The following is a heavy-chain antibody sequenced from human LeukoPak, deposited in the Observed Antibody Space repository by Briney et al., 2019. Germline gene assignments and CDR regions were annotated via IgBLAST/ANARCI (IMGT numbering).Heavy chain of an antibody. D-gene: IGHD1-14*01. Sequence: GASVKVSCKASGYTVTSYYMHWVRQAPGQGLEWMGIINPSGGDTSYAQKFQGRLTMTRDTSTNTVYMELTSLRSEDTALYYCAREVLDNLRFDYWGQGTLVTVSS. J-gene: IGHJ4*02. CDR3: AREVLDNLRFDY. V-gene: IGHV1-46*01. CDR2: INPSGGDT. CDR1: GYTVTSYY.